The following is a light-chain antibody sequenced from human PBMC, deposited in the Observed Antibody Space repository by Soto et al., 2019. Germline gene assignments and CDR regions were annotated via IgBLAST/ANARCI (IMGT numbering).Light chain of an antibody. V-gene: IGKV3-11*01. CDR3: QQRSNWPQIT. J-gene: IGKJ5*01. CDR1: QSVSSG. Sequence: EIVMTQSPATLSVSPGERATLSCRASQSVSSGLAWYQQKRGQAHRLLIYDAYNRATGIPDRFSGSGSGTDFTLTIRRLEPEDFAVYYCQQRSNWPQITFGQGKRLEIK. CDR2: DAY.